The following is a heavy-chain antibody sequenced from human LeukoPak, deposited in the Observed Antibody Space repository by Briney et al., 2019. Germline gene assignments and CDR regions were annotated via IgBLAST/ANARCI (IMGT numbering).Heavy chain of an antibody. CDR2: INAGNGNT. CDR1: GYTFTSYA. CDR3: ARDTAIVVVVAATRYDYYGMDV. Sequence: ASVKVSCKASGYTFTSYAMHWVRQAPGQRLEWMGWINAGNGNTKYSQKFQGRVTITRDTSASTAYMELSSLRSEDTAVYYCARDTAIVVVVAATRYDYYGMDVWGQGTTVTVSS. V-gene: IGHV1-3*01. J-gene: IGHJ6*02. D-gene: IGHD2-15*01.